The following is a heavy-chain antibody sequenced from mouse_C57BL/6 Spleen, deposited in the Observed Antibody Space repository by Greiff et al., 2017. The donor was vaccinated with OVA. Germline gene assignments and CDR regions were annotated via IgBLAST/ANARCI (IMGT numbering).Heavy chain of an antibody. Sequence: EVQLVESGGGLVQPGGSLSLSCAASGFTFTDYYMSWVRQPPGKALEWLGFIRNKANGYTTEYSASVKGRFTISRDNSQSILYLQMNALRAEDSATYYGARYGWLLRPPYAMDYWGQGTSVTVSS. J-gene: IGHJ4*01. CDR2: IRNKANGYTT. D-gene: IGHD2-3*01. CDR1: GFTFTDYY. V-gene: IGHV7-3*01. CDR3: ARYGWLLRPPYAMDY.